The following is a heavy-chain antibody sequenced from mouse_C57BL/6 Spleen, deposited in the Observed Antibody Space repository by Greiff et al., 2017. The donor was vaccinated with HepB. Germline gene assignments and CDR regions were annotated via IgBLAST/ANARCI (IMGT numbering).Heavy chain of an antibody. J-gene: IGHJ2*01. D-gene: IGHD1-1*01. Sequence: VQLQQSGPELVKPGASVKISCKASGYAFSSSWMNWVKQRPGKGLEWIGRIYPGDGDTNYNGKFKGKATLTADKSSSTAYMQLSSMTSADSAVYFCENAYYGSSYDLDYWGQGTTLTVSS. CDR3: ENAYYGSSYDLDY. V-gene: IGHV1-82*01. CDR1: GYAFSSSW. CDR2: IYPGDGDT.